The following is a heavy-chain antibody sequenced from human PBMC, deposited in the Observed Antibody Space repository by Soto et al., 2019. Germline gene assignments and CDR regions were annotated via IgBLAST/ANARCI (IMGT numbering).Heavy chain of an antibody. J-gene: IGHJ4*02. Sequence: SETLSLTCSVSGVSIINYYWSWVRQPPGKGLEWIGYIHYTGITTYNPSLESRVAISVDTSKNQFSLKLTSVTAADTAVYYCARGVDGYSYGVDYWGQGARVTVSS. CDR2: IHYTGIT. V-gene: IGHV4-59*01. D-gene: IGHD5-18*01. CDR1: GVSIINYY. CDR3: ARGVDGYSYGVDY.